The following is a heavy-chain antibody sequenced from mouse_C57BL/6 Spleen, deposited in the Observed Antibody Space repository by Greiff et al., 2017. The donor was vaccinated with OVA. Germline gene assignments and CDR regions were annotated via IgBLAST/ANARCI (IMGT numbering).Heavy chain of an antibody. J-gene: IGHJ1*03. CDR3: ARDDGYYPYWYFDV. CDR1: GFPFSDYY. D-gene: IGHD2-3*01. Sequence: EVNLVEPEGGLVQPGSSMTLSCTASGFPFSDYYMAWVRQVPETGLEWVANINYDGSSTYYLDSLTSRFIISRDNAKNILYLQMSSLKSEDTATYYCARDDGYYPYWYFDVWGTGTTVTVSS. V-gene: IGHV5-16*01. CDR2: INYDGSST.